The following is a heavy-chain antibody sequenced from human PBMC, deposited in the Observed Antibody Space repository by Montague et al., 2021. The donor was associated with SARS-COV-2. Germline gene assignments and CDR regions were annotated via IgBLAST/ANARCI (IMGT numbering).Heavy chain of an antibody. J-gene: IGHJ4*02. CDR1: GFTFSSYA. D-gene: IGHD1-1*01. CDR2: ISYDGSNK. Sequence: SLRLSCEAPGFTFSSYAMHWVRQAPVKGLEWVAVISYDGSNKYYXDSXQVRFTISRDNSKNTLYLQMNSLRAEDTAVYYCARGGFVQTGTTFDYWGQGTLVTVSS. CDR3: ARGGFVQTGTTFDY. V-gene: IGHV3-30-3*01.